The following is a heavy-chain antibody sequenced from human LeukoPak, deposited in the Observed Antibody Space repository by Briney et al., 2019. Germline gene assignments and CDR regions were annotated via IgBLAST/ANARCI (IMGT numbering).Heavy chain of an antibody. D-gene: IGHD3-10*01. V-gene: IGHV1-2*02. CDR3: ARDEYYGSGSYYRSPYYYYGMDV. J-gene: IGHJ6*02. CDR2: INPNSGGT. CDR1: GYTFTGYY. Sequence: VASVKVSCKASGYTFTGYYMHWVRQAPGQGLEWMGWINPNSGGTNYAQKFQGRVTMTRDTSISTAYMELNRLRSDDTAVYYCARDEYYGSGSYYRSPYYYYGMDVWGQGTTVTVSS.